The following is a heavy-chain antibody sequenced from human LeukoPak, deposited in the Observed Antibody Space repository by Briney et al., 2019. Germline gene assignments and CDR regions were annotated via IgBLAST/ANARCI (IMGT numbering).Heavy chain of an antibody. V-gene: IGHV4-34*01. Sequence: SETLSLPCAVYGGSFSGYYWSWIRQPPGKGLEWIGEINHSGSTNYNPSLKSRVTISVDTSKNQFSLKLSSVTAADTAVYYCARGQRALTDFGYWGQGTLVTVSS. J-gene: IGHJ4*02. CDR1: GGSFSGYY. CDR2: INHSGST. CDR3: ARGQRALTDFGY.